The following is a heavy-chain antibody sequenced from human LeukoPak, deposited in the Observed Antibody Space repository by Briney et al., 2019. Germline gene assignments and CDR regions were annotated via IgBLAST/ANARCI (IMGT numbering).Heavy chain of an antibody. V-gene: IGHV4-59*08. CDR2: IHYSGST. CDR3: ARWYSSGWAFDY. CDR1: GGSIISYY. D-gene: IGHD6-19*01. J-gene: IGHJ4*02. Sequence: SETLSLTCTVSGGSIISYYWSWIRQPPGKGLEWIGYIHYSGSTKYNPSLKSRVTISVDTSKNQFSLKLSSVTAADTAVYYCARWYSSGWAFDYWGQGTLVTVSS.